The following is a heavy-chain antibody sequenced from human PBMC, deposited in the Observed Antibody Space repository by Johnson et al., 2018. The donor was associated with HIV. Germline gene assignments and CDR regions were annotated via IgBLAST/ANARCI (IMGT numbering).Heavy chain of an antibody. CDR1: GFTVSSNY. J-gene: IGHJ3*02. V-gene: IGHV3-66*01. Sequence: VQLVESGGGLVQPGGSLRLSCAASGFTVSSNYMSWVRQAPGKGLEWVSVIYSGGSTYYADSVKGRFTISRDNSKNTLYLQINSLRAEDTAVYYCARVPWFLDAFYIWGQGTMVTVFS. CDR3: ARVPWFLDAFYI. CDR2: IYSGGST. D-gene: IGHD3-10*01.